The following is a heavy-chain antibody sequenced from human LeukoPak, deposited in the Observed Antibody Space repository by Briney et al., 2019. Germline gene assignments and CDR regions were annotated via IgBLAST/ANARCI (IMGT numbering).Heavy chain of an antibody. V-gene: IGHV3-53*01. CDR2: IYSGGST. D-gene: IGHD3-16*01. CDR3: ARDLGRLPNY. Sequence: GGSLRLSCAASGLAVSRNYMSWVRQAPGKGLEWVSVIYSGGSTYYADSVKGRFTISRDNSKNTLYLQMNSLRAEDTAVYYCARDLGRLPNYWGQGTLVTVSS. J-gene: IGHJ4*02. CDR1: GLAVSRNY.